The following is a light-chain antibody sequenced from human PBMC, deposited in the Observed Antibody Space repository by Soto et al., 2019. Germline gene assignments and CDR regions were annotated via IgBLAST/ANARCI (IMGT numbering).Light chain of an antibody. CDR2: DAS. Sequence: DIRVTQSPSTLSASVGDRVTITCRASQDVSSWLAWYQQKPRKAPQLLIYDASSLESGVPSRFSGSGYGTEFTLTISSLQPDDFATYYCQHYDGDSRAFGQGTKVEV. V-gene: IGKV1-5*01. CDR1: QDVSSW. J-gene: IGKJ1*01. CDR3: QHYDGDSRA.